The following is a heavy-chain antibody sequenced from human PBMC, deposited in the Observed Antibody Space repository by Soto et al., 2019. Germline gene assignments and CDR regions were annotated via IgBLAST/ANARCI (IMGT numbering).Heavy chain of an antibody. Sequence: GGSLRLSCAASGFSVSNNYVIWFRLPPGKGLEWVSVIYSGGSTYYADSVKGRFTISRDNSKNTLYLQMNSLGADDTAVYYCAKLNLPSSHDAFDIWGQGTMVTVSS. J-gene: IGHJ3*02. CDR1: GFSVSNNY. CDR2: IYSGGST. CDR3: AKLNLPSSHDAFDI. V-gene: IGHV3-66*01.